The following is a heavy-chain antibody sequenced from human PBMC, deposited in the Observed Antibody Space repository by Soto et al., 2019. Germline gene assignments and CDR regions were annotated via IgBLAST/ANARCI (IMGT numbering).Heavy chain of an antibody. Sequence: GASVKVSCKASGYTFTSYYMHWVRQAPGQGLEWMGIINPSGGSTSYAQKFQGRVTMTRDTSTSTVYMELSSLRSEDTAVYYCARVPHRITIFGVARSHGMDVWGQGTTVTVSS. CDR2: INPSGGST. CDR1: GYTFTSYY. J-gene: IGHJ6*02. CDR3: ARVPHRITIFGVARSHGMDV. V-gene: IGHV1-46*01. D-gene: IGHD3-3*01.